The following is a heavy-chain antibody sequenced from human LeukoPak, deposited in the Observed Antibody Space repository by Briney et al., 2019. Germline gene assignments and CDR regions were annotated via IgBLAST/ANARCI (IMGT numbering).Heavy chain of an antibody. CDR2: ISSSGGTT. Sequence: PGGSLRLSCAASGFTFSSYAMSWVRQAPGKGLEWVSGISSSGGTTYYADSVKGRFTISRDNSKNTLYLRMNSLRAEDTAIYYCATRGSSWWFDSWGQGALVTVSS. CDR3: ATRGSSWWFDS. CDR1: GFTFSSYA. J-gene: IGHJ5*01. V-gene: IGHV3-23*01. D-gene: IGHD6-13*01.